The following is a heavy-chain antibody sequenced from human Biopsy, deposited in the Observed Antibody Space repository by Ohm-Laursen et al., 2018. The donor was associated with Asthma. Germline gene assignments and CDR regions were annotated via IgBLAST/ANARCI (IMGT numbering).Heavy chain of an antibody. CDR1: GFTFSIYG. J-gene: IGHJ4*02. V-gene: IGHV3-30*18. CDR3: AKDFRGIAVAGDRGFDY. Sequence: SLRLSCTASGFTFSIYGMHWVRQAPGKGLEWVAVISYDGNHKFYEDSVKGRFTISRDNSKSTLFLQMDSLSAEDTTVYYCAKDFRGIAVAGDRGFDYWGQGTLVTVSS. CDR2: ISYDGNHK. D-gene: IGHD6-19*01.